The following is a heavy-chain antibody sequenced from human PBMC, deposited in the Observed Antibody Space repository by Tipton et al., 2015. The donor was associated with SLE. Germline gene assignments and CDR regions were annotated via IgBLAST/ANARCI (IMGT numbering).Heavy chain of an antibody. D-gene: IGHD1-7*01. CDR2: IYYSGST. V-gene: IGHV4-30-4*01. CDR1: GCSISSGYYY. Sequence: TLSLTCTVSGCSISSGYYYWTWIRQPPGKGLEWIGFIYYSGSTYYNPSLKSRVTISVDTSKNQFSLRLRSVTAADTAVYYCARDSEELTDYWGPGTLVTVSS. CDR3: ARDSEELTDY. J-gene: IGHJ4*02.